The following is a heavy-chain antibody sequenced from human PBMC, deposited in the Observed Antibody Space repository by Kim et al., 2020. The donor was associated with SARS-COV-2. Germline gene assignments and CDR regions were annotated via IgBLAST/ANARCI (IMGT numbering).Heavy chain of an antibody. J-gene: IGHJ5*02. Sequence: PSVKGRGTISVDTSKNQFSLKLSSVTAADTAVYYCARVIRDYGDSNWFDPWGQGTLVTVSS. D-gene: IGHD4-17*01. V-gene: IGHV4-39*07. CDR3: ARVIRDYGDSNWFDP.